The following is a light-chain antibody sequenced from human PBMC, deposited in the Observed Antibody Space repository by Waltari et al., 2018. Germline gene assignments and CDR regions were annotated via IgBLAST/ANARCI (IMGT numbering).Light chain of an antibody. Sequence: IQLTQSPSSLSASVGAKVTITCRASEGISPYLAWYQQQPGKAPKLLIYGASTLQSGVPSRFSGSGSGTDFTLTISSLQPGDFATYYCQQLDKYPLTFGGGTKVEIK. CDR3: QQLDKYPLT. CDR2: GAS. J-gene: IGKJ4*01. CDR1: EGISPY. V-gene: IGKV1-9*01.